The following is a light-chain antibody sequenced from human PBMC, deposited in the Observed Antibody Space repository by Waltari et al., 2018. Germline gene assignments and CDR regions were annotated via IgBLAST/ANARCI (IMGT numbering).Light chain of an antibody. V-gene: IGKV1-8*01. CDR3: QQYDSYPWT. CDR1: QGISRY. J-gene: IGKJ1*01. CDR2: AAS. Sequence: AIRMTQSPSSFSASTGDRVTITCRASQGISRYLAWYHQKPGKAPKLLIYAASTLQRGVPSRFSGSGSGTDCTLTSSCLESEDFATYFCQQYDSYPWTFGQGTKVEIK.